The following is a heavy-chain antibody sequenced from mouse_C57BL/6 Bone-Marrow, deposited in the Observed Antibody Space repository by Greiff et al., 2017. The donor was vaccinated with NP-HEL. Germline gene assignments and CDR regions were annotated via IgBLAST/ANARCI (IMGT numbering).Heavy chain of an antibody. V-gene: IGHV5-17*01. CDR2: ISSGSSTI. CDR3: ARPYGGYFDY. Sequence: EVMLVESGGGLVKPGGSLKLSCAASGFTFSDYGMHWVRQAPEKGLEWVAYISSGSSTIYYADTVKGRFTISRDNAKNTLFLQMTSLRSEDTAMYYCARPYGGYFDYWGQGTTLTVSS. J-gene: IGHJ2*01. D-gene: IGHD1-1*01. CDR1: GFTFSDYG.